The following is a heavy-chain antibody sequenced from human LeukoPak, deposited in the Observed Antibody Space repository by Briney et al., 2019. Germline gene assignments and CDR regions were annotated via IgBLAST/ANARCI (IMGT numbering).Heavy chain of an antibody. D-gene: IGHD6-13*01. J-gene: IGHJ3*02. CDR2: IYYSGST. V-gene: IGHV4-59*01. Sequence: SETLSLTCTASGGSISSYYWSWIRQPPGKGLEWIGYIYYSGSTNYNPSLKSRVTISVDTSKNQFSLKLSSVTAADTAVYYCARGSDSSSWYTFAFDIWGQGTMVTVSS. CDR1: GGSISSYY. CDR3: ARGSDSSSWYTFAFDI.